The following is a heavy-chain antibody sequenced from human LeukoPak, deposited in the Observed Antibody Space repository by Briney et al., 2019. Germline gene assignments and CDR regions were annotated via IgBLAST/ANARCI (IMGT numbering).Heavy chain of an antibody. D-gene: IGHD3-10*01. V-gene: IGHV4-4*07. Sequence: SGTLSLTCTVSGGSISSYYWSWIRQPAGKGLEWIGRIYTSGSTDYNPSLKSRVTMSVDTSKNQFSLKLSSVTAADTAVYYCARGAYGSPSQNWFDPWGQGTLVTVSS. CDR1: GGSISSYY. CDR3: ARGAYGSPSQNWFDP. J-gene: IGHJ5*02. CDR2: IYTSGST.